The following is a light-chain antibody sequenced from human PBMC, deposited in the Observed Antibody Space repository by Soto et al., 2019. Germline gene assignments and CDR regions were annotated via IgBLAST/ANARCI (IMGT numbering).Light chain of an antibody. V-gene: IGLV2-14*03. CDR2: DVS. CDR1: SSDIGSYDY. Sequence: ALTQPASMSGSPGQSITISCTGTSSDIGSYDYVSWYQQHPGKAPKLILSDVSNRPSGISNRFSGSKSGNTASLTISGLQAEDEADYYCCAYSSGSTLFVFGTGTKLTVL. J-gene: IGLJ1*01. CDR3: CAYSSGSTLFV.